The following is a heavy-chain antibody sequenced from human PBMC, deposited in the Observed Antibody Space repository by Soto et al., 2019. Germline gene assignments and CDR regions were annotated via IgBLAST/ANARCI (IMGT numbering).Heavy chain of an antibody. CDR3: ARSPPDTAMATPYYGMDV. D-gene: IGHD5-18*01. CDR2: ISSSSSYI. J-gene: IGHJ6*02. V-gene: IGHV3-21*01. Sequence: GGSLRLSCAASGFTFSSYSMNWVRQAPGKGLEWVSSISSSSSYIYYADSVKGRFTISRDNAKNSLYLQMNSLRAEDTAVYYCARSPPDTAMATPYYGMDVWGQGTTVTVSS. CDR1: GFTFSSYS.